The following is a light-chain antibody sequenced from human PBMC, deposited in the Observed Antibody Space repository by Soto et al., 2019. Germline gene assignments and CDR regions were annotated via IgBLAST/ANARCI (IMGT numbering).Light chain of an antibody. CDR1: RSVSSY. J-gene: IGKJ4*01. V-gene: IGKV3-11*01. Sequence: EIVLTQSPATLSLSPGERATLSCRASRSVSSYLAWYQQKPGQAPRLLIYDASNRATGIPVRFSGSGSGTDFTLTISSLEPEDFALYYCQQRGNWPLTFGGGTKVDIK. CDR2: DAS. CDR3: QQRGNWPLT.